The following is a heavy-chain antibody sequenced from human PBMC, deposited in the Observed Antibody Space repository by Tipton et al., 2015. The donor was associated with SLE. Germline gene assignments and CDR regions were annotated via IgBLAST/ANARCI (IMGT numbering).Heavy chain of an antibody. V-gene: IGHV4-31*03. CDR2: TYYSGSP. D-gene: IGHD6-13*01. Sequence: TLSLTCTVSGGSISSGGYYWSWIRQHPGKGLEWIGYTYYSGSPNYNPSLKSRITISVDTSKNQFSLKLSSVTAADTAVYYCARAQRLVRWLDPWGQGTLVTVSS. J-gene: IGHJ5*02. CDR3: ARAQRLVRWLDP. CDR1: GGSISSGGYY.